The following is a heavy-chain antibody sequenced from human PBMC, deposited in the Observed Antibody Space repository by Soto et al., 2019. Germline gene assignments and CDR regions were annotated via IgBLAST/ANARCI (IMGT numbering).Heavy chain of an antibody. Sequence: SETLSLTCAVSSGSISSSNWWNWVRQSPGKGLEWIGEIYHSGSTNYNPSLKSRVTISVDKSNNQFSLKLSSVTAADMAVYYCSRSGAGSGWTYYFDVWGQGSLVPVSS. CDR1: SGSISSSNW. CDR3: SRSGAGSGWTYYFDV. CDR2: IYHSGST. J-gene: IGHJ4*02. V-gene: IGHV4-4*02. D-gene: IGHD6-19*01.